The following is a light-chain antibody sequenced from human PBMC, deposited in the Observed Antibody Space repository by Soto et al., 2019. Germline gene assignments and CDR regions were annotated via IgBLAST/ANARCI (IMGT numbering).Light chain of an antibody. J-gene: IGKJ5*01. CDR3: QQRNIWPPVT. V-gene: IGKV4-1*01. CDR2: WAS. Sequence: DIVMTQSPDSLAVSLGERATINCKSSQSVLYSSNNKNYVAWYQQKPGQPPKLIVYWASTRESGVPDRFSGSGSGTDFTLTISNLQAEDFAVYYCQQRNIWPPVTFGQGTRLEIK. CDR1: QSVLYSSNNKNY.